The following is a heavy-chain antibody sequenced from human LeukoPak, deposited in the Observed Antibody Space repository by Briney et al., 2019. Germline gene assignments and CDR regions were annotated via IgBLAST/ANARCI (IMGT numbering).Heavy chain of an antibody. CDR2: IYTSGST. V-gene: IGHV4-4*07. J-gene: IGHJ4*02. Sequence: SETLSLTCTVSGGSISSYYWSWIRQPAGKGLEWIGRIYTSGSTNYNPSLKSRVTMSVDTSENQFSLKLSSVTAADTAVYYCARGLQTEHYYDSSGYYNYFDYWGQGTLVTVSS. CDR1: GGSISSYY. D-gene: IGHD3-22*01. CDR3: ARGLQTEHYYDSSGYYNYFDY.